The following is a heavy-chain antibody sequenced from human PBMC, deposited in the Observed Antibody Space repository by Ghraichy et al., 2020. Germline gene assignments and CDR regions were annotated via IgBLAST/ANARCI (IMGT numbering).Heavy chain of an antibody. Sequence: GGSLRLSCAASGFTFSSYAMSWVRQAPGKGLEWVSAISGSGGSTYYADSVKGRFTISRDNSKNTLYLQMNSLRAEDTAVYYCAKDLRSSSWHQYNWFDPWGQGTLVTVSS. D-gene: IGHD6-13*01. CDR1: GFTFSSYA. CDR2: ISGSGGST. J-gene: IGHJ5*02. CDR3: AKDLRSSSWHQYNWFDP. V-gene: IGHV3-23*01.